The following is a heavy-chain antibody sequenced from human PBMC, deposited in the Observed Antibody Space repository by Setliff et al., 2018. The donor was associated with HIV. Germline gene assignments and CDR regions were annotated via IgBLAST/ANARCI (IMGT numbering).Heavy chain of an antibody. CDR1: GCSISSYY. Sequence: SETLYLTCPVSGCSISSYYWSWIRQPPGKGLEWFGYIYYSGSTNYNPSLKSRVTISIDTSKKKFSLKLNTVTAADTAVYSCVRFFRFDSGGYYSGLDYWGQGTLVTVSS. CDR2: IYYSGST. J-gene: IGHJ4*02. D-gene: IGHD3-22*01. V-gene: IGHV4-59*01. CDR3: VRFFRFDSGGYYSGLDY.